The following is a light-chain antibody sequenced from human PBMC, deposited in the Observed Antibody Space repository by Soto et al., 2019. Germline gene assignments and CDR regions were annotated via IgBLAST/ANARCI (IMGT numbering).Light chain of an antibody. CDR2: DAS. CDR3: QQYDEFVT. V-gene: IGKV1-33*01. Sequence: DIQMTQSPPSLSASVGDRVTITCQASQDISDYLNWYQQKPGKAPKLLIYDASNLETGVPSRFSGSGSGTDFIFSISSLQPEDIGTYDCQQYDEFVTFGGGTKVEIK. J-gene: IGKJ4*01. CDR1: QDISDY.